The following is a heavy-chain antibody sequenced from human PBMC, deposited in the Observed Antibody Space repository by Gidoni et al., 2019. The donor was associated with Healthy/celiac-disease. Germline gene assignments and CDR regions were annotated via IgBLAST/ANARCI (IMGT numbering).Heavy chain of an antibody. Sequence: QVQLQESGPGLVKPSQTLSLTCTVSGGPISSGDYYWSWIRQPPGKGLEWIGYIYYSGSTYYNPSLKSRVTISVDTSKNQFSLKLSSVTAADTAVYYCARVRYSYGYPGAFDYWGQGTLVTVSS. CDR1: GGPISSGDYY. V-gene: IGHV4-30-4*01. CDR3: ARVRYSYGYPGAFDY. CDR2: IYYSGST. J-gene: IGHJ4*02. D-gene: IGHD5-18*01.